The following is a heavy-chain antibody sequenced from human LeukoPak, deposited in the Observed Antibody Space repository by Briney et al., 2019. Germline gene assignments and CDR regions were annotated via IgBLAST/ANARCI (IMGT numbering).Heavy chain of an antibody. CDR3: ARAPYYYDSSGYHYYYGMDV. CDR2: IYHSVST. CDR1: GGSISSGGYS. D-gene: IGHD3-22*01. J-gene: IGHJ6*02. Sequence: SQTLSLTCAVSGGSISSGGYSWSWIRQPPGKGLEWIGYIYHSVSTYYNPSLKSRVTISVDRSKNQFSLKLSSVTAADTAVYYCARAPYYYDSSGYHYYYGMDVWGQGTTVTVSS. V-gene: IGHV4-30-2*01.